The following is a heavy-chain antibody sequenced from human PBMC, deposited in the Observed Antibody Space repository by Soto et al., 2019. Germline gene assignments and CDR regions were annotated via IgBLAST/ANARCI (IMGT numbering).Heavy chain of an antibody. D-gene: IGHD2-21*01. CDR3: AKATSATCTGSICYSFDY. CDR2: FSGGRDTT. V-gene: IGHV3-23*01. J-gene: IGHJ4*02. CDR1: GFTFSSYA. Sequence: XESLRLSFVASGFTFSSYAMSWVRQAPGQRLEWVATFSGGRDTTWHADSVKGRFTVSRDSSKNTLSLQMNSLRPEDTALYYCAKATSATCTGSICYSFDYWGQGTLVTVSS.